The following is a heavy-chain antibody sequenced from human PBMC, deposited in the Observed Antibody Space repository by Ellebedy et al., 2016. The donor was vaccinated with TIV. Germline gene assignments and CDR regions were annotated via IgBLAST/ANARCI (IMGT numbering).Heavy chain of an antibody. CDR1: GYTFTSFG. D-gene: IGHD6-19*01. Sequence: AASVKVSCKSSGYTFTSFGVNWVRQAPGQGLEWMGWINAHNGNTNYEQNFQDRVNLTMDISTNTAYMELWSLRPDDTAVYFCSRRISSGREYFFDFWGQGTLVSVSS. J-gene: IGHJ4*02. V-gene: IGHV1-18*01. CDR3: SRRISSGREYFFDF. CDR2: INAHNGNT.